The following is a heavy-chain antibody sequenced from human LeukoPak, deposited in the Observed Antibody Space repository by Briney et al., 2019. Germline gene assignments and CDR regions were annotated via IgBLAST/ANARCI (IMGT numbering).Heavy chain of an antibody. CDR2: INHSGST. D-gene: IGHD1-26*01. V-gene: IGHV4-34*01. CDR1: GGSFSGYY. J-gene: IGHJ4*02. Sequence: SETLSLTCAVYGGSFSGYYRSWIRQPPGKGLEWIGEINHSGSTNYNPSLKSRVTISVDTSKNQFSLKLSSVTAADTAVYYCARGEVGATTSFDYWGQGTLVTVSS. CDR3: ARGEVGATTSFDY.